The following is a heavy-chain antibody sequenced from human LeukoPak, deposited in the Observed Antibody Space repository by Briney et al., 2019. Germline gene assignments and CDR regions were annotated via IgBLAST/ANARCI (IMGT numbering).Heavy chain of an antibody. CDR3: ARGYKRTSMVRGISYYYFHYMDV. J-gene: IGHJ6*03. V-gene: IGHV1-18*01. CDR1: GYTFTSYG. D-gene: IGHD3-10*01. Sequence: ASVTVSCKASGYTFTSYGISWVRQAPGQGLEWMGWISAYNGNTNYAQKLQGRVTMTTDTSTSTAYMELRSLRSEDTAVYYCARGYKRTSMVRGISYYYFHYMDVWGTGTTVTVSS. CDR2: ISAYNGNT.